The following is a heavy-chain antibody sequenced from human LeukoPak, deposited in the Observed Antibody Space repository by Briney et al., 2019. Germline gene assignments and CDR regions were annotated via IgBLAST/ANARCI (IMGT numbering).Heavy chain of an antibody. J-gene: IGHJ5*02. CDR1: GFTFSSYE. D-gene: IGHD2-15*01. Sequence: GGSLRLSCVASGFTFSSYEMNWVRQAPGKGLEWLSYIGSSDSTTHYADSVKGRFTISRDNAKNSLYLQMNSLRAEDTAVYSCARGADGVSSNSRGWFDPWGQGTLVTVSS. CDR3: ARGADGVSSNSRGWFDP. CDR2: IGSSDSTT. V-gene: IGHV3-48*03.